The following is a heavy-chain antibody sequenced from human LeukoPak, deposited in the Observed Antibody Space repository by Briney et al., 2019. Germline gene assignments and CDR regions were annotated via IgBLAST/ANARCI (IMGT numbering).Heavy chain of an antibody. V-gene: IGHV3-48*04. J-gene: IGHJ4*02. CDR2: ISGSSGII. CDR1: GFTFNTYT. CDR3: ARDSGWWRFDF. D-gene: IGHD6-13*01. Sequence: GGSLRLSCAASGFTFNTYTMNWVRQAPGKGLEWVSYISGSSGIIDYADSVKGRFTISRDNGKNSLYLQMNSLRAEDTAAYYCARDSGWWRFDFWGQGTLVTVSS.